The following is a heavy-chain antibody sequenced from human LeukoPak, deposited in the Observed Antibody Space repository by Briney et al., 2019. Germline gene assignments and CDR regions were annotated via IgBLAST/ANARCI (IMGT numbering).Heavy chain of an antibody. V-gene: IGHV1-8*01. CDR3: ARGPPVLWLGEFLDY. J-gene: IGHJ4*02. CDR1: GYTFTSYD. Sequence: GASVKVSCKASGYTFTSYDINWVRQATGQGLEWMGWMNPNSGNTGYAQKFQGRVTITRDTSASTAYMELSSLRSEDTAVYYCARGPPVLWLGEFLDYWGQGTLVTVSS. CDR2: MNPNSGNT. D-gene: IGHD3-10*01.